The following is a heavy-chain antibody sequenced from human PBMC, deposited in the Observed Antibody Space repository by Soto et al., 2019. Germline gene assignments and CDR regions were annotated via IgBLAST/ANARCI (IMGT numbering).Heavy chain of an antibody. V-gene: IGHV4-61*01. J-gene: IGHJ4*02. D-gene: IGHD3-3*02. CDR1: GGSVSSGSNY. CDR3: AREGHSDFDS. CDR2: IYSSGNT. Sequence: QVQLQESGPGLLKPSETLSLTCTVSGGSVSSGSNYWSWLRQPPGKALEWVEYIYSSGNTNYNPSLKSQATISLDTSKNQFSLNLSSVTAADTAVYYCAREGHSDFDSWGQGTLVTVSS.